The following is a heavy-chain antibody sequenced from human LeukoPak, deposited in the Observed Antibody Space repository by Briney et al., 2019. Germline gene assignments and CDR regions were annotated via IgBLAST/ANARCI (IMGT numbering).Heavy chain of an antibody. CDR2: ISDSGGSA. CDR1: GFTLSSYA. J-gene: IGHJ4*02. CDR3: ATSPGAAAGSSGLDY. D-gene: IGHD6-13*01. V-gene: IGHV3-23*01. Sequence: GGSLRLSCAASGFTLSSYAMRWVRQAPGKGLEGVSAISDSGGSAYYADSVKGRFTISRDNSKNTLYLQMNSLRAEDTAVYYCATSPGAAAGSSGLDYWGQGTLVTVSS.